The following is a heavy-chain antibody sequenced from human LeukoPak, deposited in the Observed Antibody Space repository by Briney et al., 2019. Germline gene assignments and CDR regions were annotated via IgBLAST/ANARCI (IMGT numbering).Heavy chain of an antibody. CDR3: ARVSLLDDGGLGDY. J-gene: IGHJ4*02. V-gene: IGHV3-11*06. Sequence: PGGSLRLSCAASGFTFSDYYMTWFRQAPGKGREWVSYISGGSSYTNFADSVKGRFTISRDNAKNSLYLQMNSLRAEDTAVSYCARVSLLDDGGLGDYWGQGTLVTVSS. CDR2: ISGGSSYT. CDR1: GFTFSDYY. D-gene: IGHD4-23*01.